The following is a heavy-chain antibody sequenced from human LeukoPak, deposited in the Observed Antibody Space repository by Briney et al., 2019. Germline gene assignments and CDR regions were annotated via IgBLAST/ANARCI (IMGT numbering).Heavy chain of an antibody. V-gene: IGHV3-23*01. J-gene: IGHJ4*02. D-gene: IGHD1-26*01. CDR1: GFTFSSYA. CDR3: AMGGEYFDY. CDR2: ITGSTGST. Sequence: GGSLRLSCAASGFTFSSYAMTWVRQPPGKGLEGVSSITGSTGSTYYADSVKGRFTISRDNSKNTLYLQMNSLRAEDTAVYYCAMGGEYFDYWGQGTLVTVSS.